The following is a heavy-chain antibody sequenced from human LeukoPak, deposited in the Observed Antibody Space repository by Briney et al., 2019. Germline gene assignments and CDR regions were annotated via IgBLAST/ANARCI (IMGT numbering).Heavy chain of an antibody. CDR1: GFTFDDYA. D-gene: IGHD2-2*01. CDR2: ISWNSGSI. J-gene: IGHJ4*02. CDR3: AKGGRYCSSTSCRYFDY. Sequence: GRSLRLSCAASGFTFDDYAMHWVRQAPGKGLEWVSGISWNSGSICYADSVKGRFTISRDNAKNSLYLQMNSLRAEDTALYYCAKGGRYCSSTSCRYFDYWGQGTLVTVSS. V-gene: IGHV3-9*01.